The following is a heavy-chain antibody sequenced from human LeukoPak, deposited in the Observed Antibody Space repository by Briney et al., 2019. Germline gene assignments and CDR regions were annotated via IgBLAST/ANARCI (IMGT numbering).Heavy chain of an antibody. V-gene: IGHV1-46*01. D-gene: IGHD3-3*01. CDR1: GYTFTSYY. CDR2: INPSGGST. J-gene: IGHJ5*02. Sequence: ASVKVSCKASGYTFTSYYMHWVRQAPGQGLEWMGIINPSGGSTSYAQKFQGRVTMTRDTSTSTVYMELSSLRSEDTAVYYCARGASQSRYYDFWSGNNWFDPWGQGTLVTVSS. CDR3: ARGASQSRYYDFWSGNNWFDP.